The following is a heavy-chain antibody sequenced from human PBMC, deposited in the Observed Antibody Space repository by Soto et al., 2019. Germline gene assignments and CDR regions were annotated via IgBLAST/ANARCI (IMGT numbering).Heavy chain of an antibody. CDR3: AIAAWGLGMDV. CDR1: GGSISSSNW. Sequence: QVQLQESGPGLVKPSGTLSLTCAVSGGSISSSNWWSWVRQPPGKGLEWIGEIYHSGSTNYNPSLQSRVTISVDKSKNQLPLKLSSVTAADTAVYYCAIAAWGLGMDVWGQGTTVTVSS. CDR2: IYHSGST. J-gene: IGHJ6*02. V-gene: IGHV4-4*02. D-gene: IGHD2-21*01.